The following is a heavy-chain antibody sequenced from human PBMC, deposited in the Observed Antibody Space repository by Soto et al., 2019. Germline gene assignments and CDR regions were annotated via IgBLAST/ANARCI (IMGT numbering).Heavy chain of an antibody. CDR3: ARARLRFLEWLYYFDY. D-gene: IGHD3-3*01. J-gene: IGHJ4*02. CDR2: VSASNGKT. CDR1: GYIFTTYS. Sequence: ASVKVSCKASGYIFTTYSITWVRQAPGQGLEWMGWVSASNGKTNYAQKFEDRVTMTTDTSTTTAYMELRNLRSDDTAVYYCARARLRFLEWLYYFDYWGQGTLVTVSS. V-gene: IGHV1-18*04.